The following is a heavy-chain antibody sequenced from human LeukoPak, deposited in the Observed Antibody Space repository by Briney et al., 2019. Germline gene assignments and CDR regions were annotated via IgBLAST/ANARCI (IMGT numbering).Heavy chain of an antibody. CDR3: ASFRYSGSYSDY. CDR1: GGSISSSSYY. Sequence: PETLSLTCTVSGGSISSSSYYWGWIRQPPGKGLEWIGSIYYSGSTYYNPSLKSRVTISVDTSKNQFSLKLSSVTAADTAVYYCASFRYSGSYSDYWGQGTLVTVSS. CDR2: IYYSGST. J-gene: IGHJ4*02. V-gene: IGHV4-39*01. D-gene: IGHD1-26*01.